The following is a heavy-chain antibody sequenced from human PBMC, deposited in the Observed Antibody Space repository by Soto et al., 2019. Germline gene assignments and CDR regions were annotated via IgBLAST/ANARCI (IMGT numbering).Heavy chain of an antibody. CDR3: ARDKERQRLGGNYYYAMDV. V-gene: IGHV1-69*12. CDR2: IIPIFRTP. Sequence: QVQLLQSGAEVKKPGSSVKVSCKASGGTFNTFAISWVRQAPGQGFEWLGGIIPIFRTPDYAQKFQGRVTIIADESASTAYMELSSLRSDDTAVYYCARDKERQRLGGNYYYAMDVWGQGTTVTVSS. CDR1: GGTFNTFA. J-gene: IGHJ6*02. D-gene: IGHD5-12*01.